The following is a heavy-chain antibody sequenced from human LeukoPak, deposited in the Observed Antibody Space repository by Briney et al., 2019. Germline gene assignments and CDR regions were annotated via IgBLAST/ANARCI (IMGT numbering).Heavy chain of an antibody. V-gene: IGHV3-64*01. CDR2: ISSNGGST. CDR1: GFTFSSYA. CDR3: ARTSGSYNEWVY. J-gene: IGHJ4*02. D-gene: IGHD1-26*01. Sequence: PGGSLRLSCAASGFTFSSYAMHWVRQAPGKGLEYVSAISSNGGSTYYANSVKGRFTISRDNSKNTLYLQMGSLRAEDMAVYYCARTSGSYNEWVYWGQETLVTVSS.